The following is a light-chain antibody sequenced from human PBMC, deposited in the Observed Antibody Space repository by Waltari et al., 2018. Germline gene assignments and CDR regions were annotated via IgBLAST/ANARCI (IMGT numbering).Light chain of an antibody. CDR2: GAS. Sequence: EIVMTQYPATLSVSPGERATLSCRASQSVSSNLAWYQQKPGQGPRLLIYGASTRATGIPARFSGSGSGTEFTLTISSLQSEDFAVYYCQQYNNWPPWTFGQGTKVEIK. V-gene: IGKV3-15*01. J-gene: IGKJ1*01. CDR1: QSVSSN. CDR3: QQYNNWPPWT.